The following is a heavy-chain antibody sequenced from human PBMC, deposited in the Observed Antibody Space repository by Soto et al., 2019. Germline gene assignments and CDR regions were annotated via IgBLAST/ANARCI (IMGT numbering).Heavy chain of an antibody. J-gene: IGHJ4*02. V-gene: IGHV4-31*03. Sequence: QVQLQESGPGLVKPSQTLSLTCTVSGGSISSAGYNWSWIRQHPGKGLEWIGYIFYSGSTYYNPDLKSRVTVPVDTSKTKFSLKLSSVTAADTAVYYCARDGAGTYYPATFDYWGQGTLVTVSS. D-gene: IGHD3-10*01. CDR3: ARDGAGTYYPATFDY. CDR1: GGSISSAGYN. CDR2: IFYSGST.